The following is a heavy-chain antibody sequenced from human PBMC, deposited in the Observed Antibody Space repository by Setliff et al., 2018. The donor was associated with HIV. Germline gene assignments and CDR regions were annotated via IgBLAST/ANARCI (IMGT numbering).Heavy chain of an antibody. J-gene: IGHJ4*02. V-gene: IGHV1-69*10. Sequence: SVKVSCKASGGTSSTHAMNWVRQAPGQGLEWMGQIISILEITDYAQKFQGRLTITADEPANTIYMELSGLRSEDTAVYYCARESACSSTSCPKVLDYWGQGTLVTVSS. CDR2: IISILEIT. CDR3: ARESACSSTSCPKVLDY. D-gene: IGHD2-2*01. CDR1: GGTSSTHA.